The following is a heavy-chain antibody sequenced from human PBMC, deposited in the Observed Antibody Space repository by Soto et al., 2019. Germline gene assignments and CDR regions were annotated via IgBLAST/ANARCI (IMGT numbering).Heavy chain of an antibody. V-gene: IGHV3-23*01. CDR3: AIGPDSSGWEGYFYY. CDR2: ISGRAGST. Sequence: EVQLLESGGGLVQPGGSLRLSCAASGFTFSSYAMSWVRQAPGKGLEWVSAISGRAGSTYYADSVKGRFTISRDNSKNTQYLQMNSLRAEDTAVYYGAIGPDSSGWEGYFYYWGQGTLVTVSS. J-gene: IGHJ4*02. D-gene: IGHD6-19*01. CDR1: GFTFSSYA.